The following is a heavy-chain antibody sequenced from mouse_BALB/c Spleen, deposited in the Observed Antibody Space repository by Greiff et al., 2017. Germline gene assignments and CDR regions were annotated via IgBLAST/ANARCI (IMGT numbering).Heavy chain of an antibody. V-gene: IGHV1-80*01. CDR3: ASEYYGSSYGGRYFDY. D-gene: IGHD1-1*01. CDR2: IYPGDGDT. CDR1: GYAFSSYW. J-gene: IGHJ2*01. Sequence: QVQLQQSGAELVRPGSSVKISCKASGYAFSSYWMNWVKQRPGQGLEWIGQIYPGDGDTNYNGKFKGKATLTADKSSSTAYMQLSSLTSEDSAVYFCASEYYGSSYGGRYFDYWGQGTTLTVSS.